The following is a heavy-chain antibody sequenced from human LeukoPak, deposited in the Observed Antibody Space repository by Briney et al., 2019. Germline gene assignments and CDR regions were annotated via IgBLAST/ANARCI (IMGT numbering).Heavy chain of an antibody. J-gene: IGHJ5*02. V-gene: IGHV1-18*01. CDR2: ISGYTSNT. D-gene: IGHD3-10*01. CDR3: ARSSWFGGRSEWRWFDP. CDR1: GYTYSSYG. Sequence: ASVKVSCKASGYTYSSYGISWVRQAPGQGREWMGWISGYTSNTNYAQSLQGRVTMTTDTSTSTAYMELRSLRSDDTALYYCARSSWFGGRSEWRWFDPWGQGTLVTVSS.